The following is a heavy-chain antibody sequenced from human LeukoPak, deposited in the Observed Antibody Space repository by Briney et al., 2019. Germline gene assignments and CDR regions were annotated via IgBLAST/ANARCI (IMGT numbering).Heavy chain of an antibody. D-gene: IGHD2-21*02. V-gene: IGHV3-23*01. CDR3: ASGVVVTAWNWFDP. CDR1: GFTFSSYA. CDR2: ISGSGGST. Sequence: PGGSLRLSCAASGFTFSSYAISWVRQAPGKGLEWVSAISGSGGSTYYADSVKGRFTISRDNSKNTLYLQMNSLRAEDTAVYYCASGVVVTAWNWFDPWGQGTVVTVSS. J-gene: IGHJ5*02.